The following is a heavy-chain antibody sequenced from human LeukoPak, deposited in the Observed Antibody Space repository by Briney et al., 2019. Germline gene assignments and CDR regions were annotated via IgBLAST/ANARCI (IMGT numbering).Heavy chain of an antibody. J-gene: IGHJ6*02. D-gene: IGHD2-15*01. CDR1: GGTLNSFA. CDR2: IIPIIGTA. V-gene: IGHV1-69*13. Sequence: SVKVSCKASGGTLNSFAISWVRQAPGQGLEWMGGIIPIIGTANFAQKFQGGVTITADESTNTAHVELSSLRSEDTAVYYCASRYCSDGRCDSSYYYYYGMDVWGQGTTVTVSS. CDR3: ASRYCSDGRCDSSYYYYYGMDV.